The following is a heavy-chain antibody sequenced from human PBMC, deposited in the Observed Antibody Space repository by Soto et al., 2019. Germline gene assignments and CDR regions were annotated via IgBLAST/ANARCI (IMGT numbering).Heavy chain of an antibody. Sequence: GGSLRLSCAASGFTFSSYGMHWVRQAPGKGLEWVAVISYDGSNKYYADSVRGRFTISRDNSKNTLYLQMNSLRAEDAAVYYCAKDPPKIVGATEPDYWGQGTLVTVSS. D-gene: IGHD1-26*01. J-gene: IGHJ4*02. V-gene: IGHV3-30*18. CDR3: AKDPPKIVGATEPDY. CDR1: GFTFSSYG. CDR2: ISYDGSNK.